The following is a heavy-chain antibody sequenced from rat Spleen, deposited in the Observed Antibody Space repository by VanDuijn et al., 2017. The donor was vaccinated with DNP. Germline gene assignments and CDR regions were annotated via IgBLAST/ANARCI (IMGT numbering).Heavy chain of an antibody. CDR3: TTDFEVGV. Sequence: EVQLVESGGGLVQPGRSLKLSCAASGFTFSNYGMAWVRQAPTKGLEWVASVSVSARSTSYQDSVKGRFTISRDDAKSTLYLQMDSLRSEDTATYYCTTDFEVGVWGQGVMVTVSS. V-gene: IGHV5S23*01. CDR2: VSVSARST. CDR1: GFTFSNYG. D-gene: IGHD5-1*01. J-gene: IGHJ2*01.